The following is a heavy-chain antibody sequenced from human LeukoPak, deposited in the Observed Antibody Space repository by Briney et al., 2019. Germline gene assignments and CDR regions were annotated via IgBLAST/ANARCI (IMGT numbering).Heavy chain of an antibody. CDR2: ISAYNGNT. CDR1: GYTFTSYD. V-gene: IGHV1-18*01. Sequence: GASVKVSCKASGYTFTSYDINWLRQAPGQGLEWVGRISAYNGNTNYAQKFQGRVTLTTDASTSTAYMEMWSLRSDDTAVYYCARDLDSSGYYRSDAFDIWGQGTMVTVSS. CDR3: ARDLDSSGYYRSDAFDI. J-gene: IGHJ3*02. D-gene: IGHD3-22*01.